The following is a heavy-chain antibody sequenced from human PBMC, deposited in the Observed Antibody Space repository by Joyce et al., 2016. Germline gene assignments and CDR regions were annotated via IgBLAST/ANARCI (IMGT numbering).Heavy chain of an antibody. Sequence: AASGLPFSYGWMNWVRQAPGKGLEWVGRVKSETDGGTTDYAAPVKGRFTISRDDSKNTLFLQMNSLKTEDTAVYYCTTEGYYYGSRSWPWGQGTLVTVSS. CDR1: GLPFSYGW. D-gene: IGHD3-10*01. CDR3: TTEGYYYGSRSWP. CDR2: VKSETDGGTT. V-gene: IGHV3-15*01. J-gene: IGHJ5*02.